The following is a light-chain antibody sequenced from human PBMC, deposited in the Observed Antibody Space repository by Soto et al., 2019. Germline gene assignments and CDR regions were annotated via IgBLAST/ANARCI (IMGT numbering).Light chain of an antibody. CDR2: RNN. V-gene: IGLV1-44*01. CDR1: SSNIGSNT. CDR3: AAWDDSLNGWV. J-gene: IGLJ3*02. Sequence: QSVLTQPPSASGTPGQRVTISCSGSSSNIGSNTVNWYQQLPGTAPKLLIYRNNQRPSGVPDRFSGSKSGTSASLAISGLQSEDDADYYCAAWDDSLNGWVFGGGTKQTVL.